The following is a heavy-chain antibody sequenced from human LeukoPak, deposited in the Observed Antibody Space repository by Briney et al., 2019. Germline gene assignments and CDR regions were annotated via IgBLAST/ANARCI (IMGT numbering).Heavy chain of an antibody. Sequence: PGGSLRLSCAASGFTFSSYSMNWVRQAPGKGLEWVSSISSSSSYIYYADSVKGRFTISRDNAKNSLYLQMNSLRAEDTAVYYCARDPRVLDAFDIWGQGTMVTVSS. V-gene: IGHV3-21*01. J-gene: IGHJ3*02. CDR2: ISSSSSYI. D-gene: IGHD2-8*02. CDR3: ARDPRVLDAFDI. CDR1: GFTFSSYS.